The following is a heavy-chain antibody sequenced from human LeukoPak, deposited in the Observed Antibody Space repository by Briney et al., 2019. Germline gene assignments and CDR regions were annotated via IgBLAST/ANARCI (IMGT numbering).Heavy chain of an antibody. D-gene: IGHD6-13*01. V-gene: IGHV3-30*02. CDR2: IRYDGSNK. Sequence: GGSLRLSCAASGFTFSSYGMHWVRQAPGKGLEWVAFIRYDGSNKYYADSVKGRFTISRDNSKNTLYLQMNSLRAEDTAVYYCARDLVAAAGTWDYWGQGTLVTVSS. J-gene: IGHJ4*02. CDR3: ARDLVAAAGTWDY. CDR1: GFTFSSYG.